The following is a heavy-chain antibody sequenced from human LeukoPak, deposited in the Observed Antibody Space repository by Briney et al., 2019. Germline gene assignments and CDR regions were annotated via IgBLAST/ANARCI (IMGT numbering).Heavy chain of an antibody. J-gene: IGHJ4*02. D-gene: IGHD4-17*01. CDR2: ISSSSGYI. V-gene: IGHV3-21*01. CDR3: ARDFSNGDLDY. Sequence: GSLRLSCAASGFTFSTSNMNWVRQAPGKGLEWVSSISSSSGYIYYADSVKGRFTISRDNAKNSLSLQMSSLRAEDTAVYYCARDFSNGDLDYWGQGTLVTVSS. CDR1: GFTFSTSN.